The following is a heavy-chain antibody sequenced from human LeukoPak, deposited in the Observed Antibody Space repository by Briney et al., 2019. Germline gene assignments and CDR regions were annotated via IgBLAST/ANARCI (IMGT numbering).Heavy chain of an antibody. CDR1: GLTFSSYA. D-gene: IGHD3-10*01. V-gene: IGHV3-23*01. CDR3: AKGDRSGSYSYSDY. CDR2: ISASGGNT. J-gene: IGHJ4*02. Sequence: GGSLRLSCVASGLTFSSYAMSWVRQAPGKGLEWVSSISASGGNTYYADSVQGRFTISRDNSKNTLYLQMNSLRAEDTVVFYCAKGDRSGSYSYSDYWGQGTLVTVSS.